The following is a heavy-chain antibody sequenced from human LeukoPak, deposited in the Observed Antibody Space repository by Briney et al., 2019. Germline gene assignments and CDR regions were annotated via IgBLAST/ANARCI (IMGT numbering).Heavy chain of an antibody. J-gene: IGHJ6*03. CDR3: ARGVRITIFGVAKTPYYYYYMDV. Sequence: SETPSLTCTVSGGSLSSYYWSWIRQPAGKGLEGIGRIYTSGSTNYNPSLKSRVTMSVDTSKNQFSLKLSSVTAADTAVYYCARGVRITIFGVAKTPYYYYYMDVWGKGTTVTVSS. CDR2: IYTSGST. V-gene: IGHV4-4*07. CDR1: GGSLSSYY. D-gene: IGHD3-3*01.